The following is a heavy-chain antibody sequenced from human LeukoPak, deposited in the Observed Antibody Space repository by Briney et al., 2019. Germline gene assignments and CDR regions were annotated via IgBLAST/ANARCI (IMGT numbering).Heavy chain of an antibody. CDR2: ISAYNGNT. D-gene: IGHD3-10*02. Sequence: ASVKVSCKASGYTFTSYGISWVRQAPGQGLEWMGWISAYNGNTNYAQKLQGRVTMTTDTSTSTAYMELRSLRSDDTAVYYCARDHGSFMFSNWFDPRGQGTLVTVSS. CDR3: ARDHGSFMFSNWFDP. J-gene: IGHJ5*02. V-gene: IGHV1-18*01. CDR1: GYTFTSYG.